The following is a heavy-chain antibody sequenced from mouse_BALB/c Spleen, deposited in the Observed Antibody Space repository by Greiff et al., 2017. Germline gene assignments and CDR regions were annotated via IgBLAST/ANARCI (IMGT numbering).Heavy chain of an antibody. Sequence: QVQLQQPGAELVRPGASVKLSCKASGYTFTSYWINWVKQRPGQGLEWIGNIYPSDSYTNYNQKFKDKATLTVDKSSSTAYMQLSSPTSEDSAVYYCTRWDYDAMDYWGQGTSVTVSS. CDR2: IYPSDSYT. V-gene: IGHV1-69*02. CDR1: GYTFTSYW. CDR3: TRWDYDAMDY. J-gene: IGHJ4*01.